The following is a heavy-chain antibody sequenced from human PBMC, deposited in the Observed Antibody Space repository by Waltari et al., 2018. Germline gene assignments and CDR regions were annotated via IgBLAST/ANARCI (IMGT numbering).Heavy chain of an antibody. D-gene: IGHD2-15*01. J-gene: IGHJ4*02. CDR2: IYESGSS. CDR1: GGSIRSSTYY. CDR3: ARHGRVVDVVVVVAATLIDY. V-gene: IGHV4-39*01. Sequence: QLQLQESGPGLVKSSETLSLTCTVSGGSIRSSTYYWGWIRQSPGKWLEWIGGIYESGSSYYNPSLNSRDSLSVDTSKTQFSLQLSAVTAADTAVYYCARHGRVVDVVVVVAATLIDYGGQGTLVTVSS.